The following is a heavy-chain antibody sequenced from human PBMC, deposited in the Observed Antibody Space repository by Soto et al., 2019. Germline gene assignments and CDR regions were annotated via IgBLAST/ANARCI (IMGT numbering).Heavy chain of an antibody. CDR2: IKSKTDGGTT. Sequence: EVQLVESGGGLVQPGGSLRLSCAASGFAFSNAWMNWVRQAPGKGLEWVGRIKSKTDGGTTDYAAPGKGRFTISRDDSKNTLYLQMNSLKTEDTAVYYCTTDQGCLYCGGDCYISCNSGRGDFWGQGTLVTVSS. CDR1: GFAFSNAW. D-gene: IGHD2-21*02. CDR3: TTDQGCLYCGGDCYISCNSGRGDF. V-gene: IGHV3-15*07. J-gene: IGHJ4*02.